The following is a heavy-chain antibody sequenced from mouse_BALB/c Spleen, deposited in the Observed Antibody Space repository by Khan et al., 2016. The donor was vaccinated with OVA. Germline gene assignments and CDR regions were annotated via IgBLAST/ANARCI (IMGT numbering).Heavy chain of an antibody. Sequence: QIQLVQSGPELKKPGETVKISCKASGYTFTDYSLHWVKQAPGKGLKWMGWINTETGEPTYADDFKGRFASSLEPSASTAYLQINNLRNEDTAIYFCAKGYWYFDVWGAGTTVTVSS. V-gene: IGHV9-2-1*01. CDR1: GYTFTDYS. J-gene: IGHJ1*01. CDR2: INTETGEP. CDR3: AKGYWYFDV.